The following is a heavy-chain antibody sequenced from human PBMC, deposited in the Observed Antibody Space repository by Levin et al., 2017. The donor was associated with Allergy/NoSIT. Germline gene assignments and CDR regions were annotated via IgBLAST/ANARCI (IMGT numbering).Heavy chain of an antibody. CDR1: GFTFSTYA. J-gene: IGHJ4*02. V-gene: IGHV3-23*01. D-gene: IGHD1-26*01. CDR3: AKDDGTAYYSFDS. Sequence: GGSLRLSCAASGFTFSTYAMNWVRQAPGQGLEWVSSVSYGGDYTFYADSVKGRFTISRDNSKNTLYLQMNSLRAEDTALYYCAKDDGTAYYSFDSWGQGTLVTVSS. CDR2: VSYGGDYT.